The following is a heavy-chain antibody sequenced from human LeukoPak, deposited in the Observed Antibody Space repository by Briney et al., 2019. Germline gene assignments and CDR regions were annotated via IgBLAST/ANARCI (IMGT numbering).Heavy chain of an antibody. CDR3: ARDLYGDDEAGY. CDR2: INWNGGST. Sequence: GSLRLSCAASGFTFDDYGMSWVRQAPGKGLEWVSGINWNGGSTGYADSVKARFTISRDNAKNSLYLQMNSLRAEDTALYYCARDLYGDDEAGYWGQGTLVTVSS. V-gene: IGHV3-20*04. J-gene: IGHJ4*02. CDR1: GFTFDDYG. D-gene: IGHD4-17*01.